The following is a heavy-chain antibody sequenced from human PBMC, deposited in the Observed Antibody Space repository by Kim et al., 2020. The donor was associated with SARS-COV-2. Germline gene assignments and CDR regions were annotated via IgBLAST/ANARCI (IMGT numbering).Heavy chain of an antibody. CDR3: ARGRTGDLAY. J-gene: IGHJ4*02. D-gene: IGHD7-27*01. CDR2: INHSGST. V-gene: IGHV4-34*01. Sequence: SETLSLTCAVYGGSFSNYYWTWIRQPPGKGLEWIGEINHSGSTNYNPSLKSRVTISVDTSKNQFSLKLSSVTAADTAMYYCARGRTGDLAYWGQGTLVNVSS. CDR1: GGSFSNYY.